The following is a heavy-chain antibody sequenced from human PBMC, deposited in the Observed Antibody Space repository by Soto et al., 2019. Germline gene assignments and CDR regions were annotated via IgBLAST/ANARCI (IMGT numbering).Heavy chain of an antibody. CDR2: IYSDDYA. CDR1: GFTVSSSY. D-gene: IGHD2-2*01. V-gene: IGHV3-66*01. J-gene: IGHJ4*01. CDR3: GKRKYCPSTTCFDY. Sequence: EMQLVESGGTLVQPGGSLRLSCAASGFTVSSSYMSWVRQVPGKALEWVSIIYSDDYAYYAASVKGRFTISRDNSRNTLYLQMSSLRAEDTAVYYFGKRKYCPSTTCFDYWGQGTLVTVSS.